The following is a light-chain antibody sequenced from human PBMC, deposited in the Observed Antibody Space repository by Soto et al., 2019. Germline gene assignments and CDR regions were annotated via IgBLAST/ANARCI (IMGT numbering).Light chain of an antibody. V-gene: IGKV1-27*01. CDR1: QGISNY. CDR3: QKYNSAPWT. Sequence: DIQMTQSPSSLSASVGDRVTITCRASQGISNYLAWYQQKPGKVPKVLIYEASTLQSGVPSRFSGSGSGTDFTLTISSLQPEDGATYYCQKYNSAPWTFGQGTKVEIK. CDR2: EAS. J-gene: IGKJ1*01.